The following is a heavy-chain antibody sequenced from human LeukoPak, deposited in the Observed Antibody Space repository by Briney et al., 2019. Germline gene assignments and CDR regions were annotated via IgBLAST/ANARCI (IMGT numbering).Heavy chain of an antibody. Sequence: QVQLQESGPGLVKPSQTLSLTCTVSGGSLSSGRYYWSWIRQPAGKGLEWIGRIHTRGTTNYNPSLKSRVTISGDTPKNQFYLRLTSVTVADTAVYYCARGGGYDAFDIWGQGTMVTVSS. J-gene: IGHJ3*02. CDR3: ARGGGYDAFDI. CDR1: GGSLSSGRYY. V-gene: IGHV4-61*02. D-gene: IGHD3-16*01. CDR2: IHTRGTT.